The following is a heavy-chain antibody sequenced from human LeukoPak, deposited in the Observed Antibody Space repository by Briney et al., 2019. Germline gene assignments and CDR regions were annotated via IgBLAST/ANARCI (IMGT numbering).Heavy chain of an antibody. J-gene: IGHJ3*02. CDR1: GGSISSSSYY. V-gene: IGHV4-39*01. CDR2: IYYSGST. CDR3: ARQTQYYDILTGYRTEAFDI. D-gene: IGHD3-9*01. Sequence: SETLSLTCTVSGGSISSSSYYWGWIRQPPGKGLEGVGSIYYSGSTYYNPSLESRVTISVDTSKNQFSLKLSSVTAADTAVYYCARQTQYYDILTGYRTEAFDIWGQGTMVTVSS.